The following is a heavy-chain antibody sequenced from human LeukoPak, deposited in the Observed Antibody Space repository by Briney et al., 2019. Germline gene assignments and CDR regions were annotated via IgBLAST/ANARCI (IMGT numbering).Heavy chain of an antibody. CDR3: ASRPFPASLVY. Sequence: SETLSLICAVYGGSFSGYYWSWIRQPPGKGLEWIGEINHSGSTNYNPSLKSRVTISVDTSKNQFSLKLSSVTAADTAVYYCASRPFPASLVYWGQGTLVTVSS. CDR1: GGSFSGYY. V-gene: IGHV4-34*01. CDR2: INHSGST. J-gene: IGHJ4*02. D-gene: IGHD2-2*01.